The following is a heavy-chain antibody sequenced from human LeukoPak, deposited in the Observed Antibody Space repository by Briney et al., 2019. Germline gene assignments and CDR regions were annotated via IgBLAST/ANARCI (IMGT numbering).Heavy chain of an antibody. D-gene: IGHD3-16*01. J-gene: IGHJ4*02. V-gene: IGHV3-23*01. Sequence: GGSLGLSCAASEFTFSSYAMSWVRQAPGKGLEWVSAISGSGGSTYYADSVKGRFTISRDNSKNTLFLQMNSLRAEDTAVYYCAKGVPDGGNFDYWGQGTLVTVSS. CDR2: ISGSGGST. CDR1: EFTFSSYA. CDR3: AKGVPDGGNFDY.